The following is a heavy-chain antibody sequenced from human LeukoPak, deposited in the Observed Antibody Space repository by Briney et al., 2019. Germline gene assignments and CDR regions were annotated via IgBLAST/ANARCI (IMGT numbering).Heavy chain of an antibody. CDR1: GFTFSTHA. Sequence: GGSLRLSCAASGFTFSTHAMHWVGQAPGKGLEGWAVISYDGRNKYYAESVKGRITISRDNSKNTLYLQMNSLRAEDTAVYYCAKDRWHQLVSYPHHYWGQGTLVTVSS. V-gene: IGHV3-30*18. CDR3: AKDRWHQLVSYPHHY. D-gene: IGHD6-13*01. CDR2: ISYDGRNK. J-gene: IGHJ4*02.